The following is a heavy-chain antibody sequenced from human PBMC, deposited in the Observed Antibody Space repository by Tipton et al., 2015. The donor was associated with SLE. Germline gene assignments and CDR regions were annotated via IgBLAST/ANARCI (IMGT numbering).Heavy chain of an antibody. J-gene: IGHJ5*02. D-gene: IGHD1-26*01. Sequence: PGLVKPSETLSLSCSVSGASISSYYWSWIRQFPGKGLEWIGYIHTSGSTNYNPSLKSRVTISVDTSKNQFSPKLTSMTAADTAVYYCARHRSGSSWLDPWGQGTLVTVAS. CDR2: IHTSGST. CDR3: ARHRSGSSWLDP. V-gene: IGHV4-4*08. CDR1: GASISSYY.